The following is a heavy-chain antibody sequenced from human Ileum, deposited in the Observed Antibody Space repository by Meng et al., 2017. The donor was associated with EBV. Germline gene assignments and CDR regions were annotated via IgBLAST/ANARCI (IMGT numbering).Heavy chain of an antibody. V-gene: IGHV4-59*01. D-gene: IGHD3-10*02. CDR3: AKNRINMLD. Sequence: QVLLTESGPGLVKPSETLSLTCTVSGGSISSYYWSWIRQPPGKGLEWIGYIYYSGSTNYNPSLKSRVTMSVDTSKNQFSLKLSSVTAADTAVYYCAKNRINMLDWGQGTLVTVSS. J-gene: IGHJ4*02. CDR1: GGSISSYY. CDR2: IYYSGST.